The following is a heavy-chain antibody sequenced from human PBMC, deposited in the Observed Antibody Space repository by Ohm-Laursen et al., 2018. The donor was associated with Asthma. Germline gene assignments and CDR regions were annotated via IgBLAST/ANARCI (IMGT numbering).Heavy chain of an antibody. CDR2: IYYSGST. Sequence: GTLSLTWTVSGGSISSYYWSWIRQPPGKGLEWIGYIYYSGSTNYNPSLKSRVTISVDTSKKQVSLKMSSVTAADTAVYYCARAPYCSGGTCYRGYDYWGQGTLVTVSS. V-gene: IGHV4-59*01. D-gene: IGHD2-15*01. J-gene: IGHJ4*02. CDR3: ARAPYCSGGTCYRGYDY. CDR1: GGSISSYY.